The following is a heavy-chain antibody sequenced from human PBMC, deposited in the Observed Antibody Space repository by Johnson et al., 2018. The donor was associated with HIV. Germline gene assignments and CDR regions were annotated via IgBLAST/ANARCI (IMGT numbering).Heavy chain of an antibody. CDR2: INSDGSST. Sequence: VQLVESGGGIVQPGGSLRLSCAASGFTFSSHWMHWVRQAPGKGLVWVSRINSDGSSTSYADSVKGRFTISRDNAKNTLYLQMSSLRAEDTAVYYCASGYSYGTDAFDIWGQGTMVTVSS. J-gene: IGHJ3*02. D-gene: IGHD5-18*01. CDR3: ASGYSYGTDAFDI. V-gene: IGHV3-74*02. CDR1: GFTFSSHW.